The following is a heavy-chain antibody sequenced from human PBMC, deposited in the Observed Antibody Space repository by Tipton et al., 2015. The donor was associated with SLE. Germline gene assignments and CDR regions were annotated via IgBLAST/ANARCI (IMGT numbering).Heavy chain of an antibody. V-gene: IGHV3-13*01. Sequence: GSLRLSCGTSGFTFSSFDMHWVRQVTGKGLEWVSAISTTGDTFYSGSVKGRFTVSRENAKNSLFLEMNFLRAGDTAVYYCAKDQDSGSFIDYWGQGTLVTVSA. D-gene: IGHD6-19*01. J-gene: IGHJ4*02. CDR1: GFTFSSFD. CDR2: ISTTGDT. CDR3: AKDQDSGSFIDY.